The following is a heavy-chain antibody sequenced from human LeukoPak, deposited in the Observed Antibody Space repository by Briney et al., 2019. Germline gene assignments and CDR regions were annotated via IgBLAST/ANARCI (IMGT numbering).Heavy chain of an antibody. CDR2: IYYSGST. D-gene: IGHD6-13*01. V-gene: IGHV4-31*01. J-gene: IGHJ4*02. CDR3: ARDGRRYSSSWYYFDC. CDR1: GGSISSGGYY. Sequence: PWETLSLTCTVSGGSISSGGYYWGWIRQHPGKGLEWIGYIYYSGSTYYNPSLKSQVTISVDTSKNQFSLKLSSVTAADTAVYYCARDGRRYSSSWYYFDCWGQGTLVTVSS.